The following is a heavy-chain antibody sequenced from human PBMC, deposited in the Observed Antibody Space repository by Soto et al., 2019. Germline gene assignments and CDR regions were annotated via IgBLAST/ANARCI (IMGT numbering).Heavy chain of an antibody. Sequence: ASVKVSCKASGYTFTSYDINWVRQATGQGLEWMGWMNPNSGNTGYAQKFQGRVTMTRNTSISTAYMELSSLRSEDTAVYYCARTGRDSYGSGSPYYYYYMEVWGKGTTVTVSS. V-gene: IGHV1-8*01. J-gene: IGHJ6*03. CDR3: ARTGRDSYGSGSPYYYYYMEV. CDR2: MNPNSGNT. CDR1: GYTFTSYD. D-gene: IGHD3-10*01.